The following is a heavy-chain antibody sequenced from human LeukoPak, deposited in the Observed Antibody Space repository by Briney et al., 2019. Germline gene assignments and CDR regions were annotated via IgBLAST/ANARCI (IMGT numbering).Heavy chain of an antibody. J-gene: IGHJ3*02. Sequence: SETLSLTCTVSGDSVSSDSYYWSWIRRPPGKGLEWIGYIYYSVTTNYNPSLKSRVTISIDTSKNQFSLRLSSVTAADTAVYYCARDVYCINGVCYSAFDIWGQGTMVSVSS. CDR1: GDSVSSDSYY. V-gene: IGHV4-61*01. D-gene: IGHD2-8*01. CDR2: IYYSVTT. CDR3: ARDVYCINGVCYSAFDI.